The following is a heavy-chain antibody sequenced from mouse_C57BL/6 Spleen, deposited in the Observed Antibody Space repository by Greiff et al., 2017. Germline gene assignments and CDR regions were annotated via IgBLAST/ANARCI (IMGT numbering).Heavy chain of an antibody. CDR3: TREDYDYDRYFDV. V-gene: IGHV1-5*01. J-gene: IGHJ1*03. Sequence: VQLQQSGTVLARPGASVKMSCKTSGYTFTSYWMHWVKQRPGQGLEWIGAIYPGNSDTSYNQKFTGKAKLTAVTSASTAYMELSSLTNEDSAVYYCTREDYDYDRYFDVWGTGTTVTVSS. CDR1: GYTFTSYW. CDR2: IYPGNSDT. D-gene: IGHD2-4*01.